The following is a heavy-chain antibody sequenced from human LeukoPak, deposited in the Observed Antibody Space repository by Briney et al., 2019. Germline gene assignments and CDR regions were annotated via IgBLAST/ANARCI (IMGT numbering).Heavy chain of an antibody. D-gene: IGHD3-3*01. CDR2: MNPSGST. CDR3: ARHVSSVGVAVVITLIDS. J-gene: IGHJ4*02. CDR1: GGSFSGYY. V-gene: IGHV4-34*01. Sequence: SETLSLTCAVYGGSFSGYYWTWIRQTPEKGLEWIGEMNPSGSTSYNPSLKCRVTISRDTSKNQVSLKVNSVTAADTATYYCARHVSSVGVAVVITLIDSWGQGILVTVSS.